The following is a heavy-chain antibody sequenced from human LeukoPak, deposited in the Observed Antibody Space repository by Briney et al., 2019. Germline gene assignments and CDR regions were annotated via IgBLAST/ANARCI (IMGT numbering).Heavy chain of an antibody. J-gene: IGHJ4*02. CDR1: GYTFTSYA. V-gene: IGHV1-3*03. CDR2: INAGNGNT. D-gene: IGHD6-19*01. CDR3: ASVQSSGWRPFDY. Sequence: ASVKVSCKASGYTFTSYAMHWVRQAPGQRLEWMGWINAGNGNTKYSQEFQGRVTITRDTSASTAYMELSSLRSEDMAVYYCASVQSSGWRPFDYWGQGTLVTVSS.